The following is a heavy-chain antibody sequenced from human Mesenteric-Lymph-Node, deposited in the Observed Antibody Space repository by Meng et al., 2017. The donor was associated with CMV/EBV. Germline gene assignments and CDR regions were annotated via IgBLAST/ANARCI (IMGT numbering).Heavy chain of an antibody. CDR2: IYSDGSST. CDR3: GRGGSTYFDY. J-gene: IGHJ4*02. Sequence: GGSLRLSCTASGFTFGDYAMSWVRQAPGKGLVWVSRIYSDGSSTNYADSVKGRFTMSRDNARNTLYLQMNSLRAEDTAVYYCGRGGSTYFDYWGQGTLVTVSS. V-gene: IGHV3-74*01. D-gene: IGHD6-13*01. CDR1: GFTFGDYA.